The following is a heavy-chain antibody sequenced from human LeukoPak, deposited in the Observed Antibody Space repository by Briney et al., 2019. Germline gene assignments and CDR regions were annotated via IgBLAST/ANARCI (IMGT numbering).Heavy chain of an antibody. Sequence: KPSETLSLTCTVSGGSMSSYYWTWIRQPPGKGLEWIGYIYYTGSVNYNPSLKSRLTMSVDTSKNQFSLKLSSVTASDTAVYYCARAGAGNEYVGLFDYWGQGTLVTVSS. V-gene: IGHV4-59*01. D-gene: IGHD3-16*01. J-gene: IGHJ4*02. CDR2: IYYTGSV. CDR3: ARAGAGNEYVGLFDY. CDR1: GGSMSSYY.